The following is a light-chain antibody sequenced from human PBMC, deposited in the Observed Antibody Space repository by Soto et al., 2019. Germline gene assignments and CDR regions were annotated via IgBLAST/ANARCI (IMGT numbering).Light chain of an antibody. CDR1: QSVTSRN. CDR3: QQYGSSPFT. J-gene: IGKJ3*01. V-gene: IGKV3-20*01. CDR2: GAS. Sequence: EIVLTQSPGTLSLSPGGRANLSCRGSQSVTSRNLAWYQQKPGQAPRLLIYGASSGATGIPDRFSGSGSGTDFTLTISRLEPEDFAVYYCQQYGSSPFTFGPGTKVDIK.